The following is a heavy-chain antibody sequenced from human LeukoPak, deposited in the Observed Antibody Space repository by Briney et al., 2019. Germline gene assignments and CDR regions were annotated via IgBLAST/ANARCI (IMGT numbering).Heavy chain of an antibody. CDR3: TTPRSYTADY. Sequence: RGSLRLSCAASGLTFSNAWMSWVRQAPGKGLEWVGRIKCKTDGGTTDYAAPVKGRFTISRDDSKNTLYLQMNSLKTEDTAVYYCTTPRSYTADYWGQGTLVTVSS. CDR1: GLTFSNAW. V-gene: IGHV3-15*01. J-gene: IGHJ4*02. D-gene: IGHD2-21*02. CDR2: IKCKTDGGTT.